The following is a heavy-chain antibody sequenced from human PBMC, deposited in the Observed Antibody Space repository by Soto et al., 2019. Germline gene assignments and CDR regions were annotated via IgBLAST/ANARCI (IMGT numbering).Heavy chain of an antibody. CDR1: GYSFTTYW. CDR3: ARFSMTTVTRFD. CDR2: IYPGDSDT. V-gene: IGHV5-51*01. Sequence: GESLKISCKGSGYSFTTYWIGWVRQMPGKGLEWMGIIYPGDSDTRYSPSFQGQVTISADRSISTAYLQWSSLKASDTAIYYCARFSMTTVTRFDWGQGTLVNVSS. D-gene: IGHD4-17*01. J-gene: IGHJ4*02.